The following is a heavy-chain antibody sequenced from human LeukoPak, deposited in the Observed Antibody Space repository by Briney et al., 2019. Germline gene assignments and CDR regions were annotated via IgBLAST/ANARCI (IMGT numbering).Heavy chain of an antibody. CDR1: GFTFSSYW. V-gene: IGHV3-74*01. CDR2: LYSVGSGT. Sequence: GGSLRLSCAASGFTFSSYWMHWVRQPPGKGLVWVSRLYSVGSGTAYADSVKGRFTISRDNSKNTLSLQMNSLRAEDTAVYYCAKDFGQQLALGEYYFDYWGQGTLVTVSS. CDR3: AKDFGQQLALGEYYFDY. D-gene: IGHD6-13*01. J-gene: IGHJ4*02.